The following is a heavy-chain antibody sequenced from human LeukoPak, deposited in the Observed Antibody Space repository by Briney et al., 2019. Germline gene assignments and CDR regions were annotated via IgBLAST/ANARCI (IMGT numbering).Heavy chain of an antibody. CDR2: ISADDGNT. CDR3: ARDGLNEWELLHLDY. V-gene: IGHV1-18*01. J-gene: IGHJ4*02. Sequence: GASVKVSCKASNNTLSNNGITWVRQAPGQGLEWMGWISADDGNTNYAQKLQGRVTMTTDTSTSTAFMELRSLRSDDTAVYFCARDGLNEWELLHLDYWGLGTLVTVSS. CDR1: NNTLSNNG. D-gene: IGHD1-26*01.